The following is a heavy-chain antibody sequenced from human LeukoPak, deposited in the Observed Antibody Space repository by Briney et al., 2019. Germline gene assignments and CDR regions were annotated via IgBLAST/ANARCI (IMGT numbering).Heavy chain of an antibody. CDR1: GYTFTSYG. Sequence: ASVKVSCKASGYTFTSYGISWVGQAPGQGLEWMGWISAYNGNTNYAQKLQGRVTMATDTSTSTAYMELRSLRSDDTAVYYCARERVVTAIYWYFDLWGRGTLVTVSS. D-gene: IGHD2-21*02. CDR3: ARERVVTAIYWYFDL. V-gene: IGHV1-18*01. CDR2: ISAYNGNT. J-gene: IGHJ2*01.